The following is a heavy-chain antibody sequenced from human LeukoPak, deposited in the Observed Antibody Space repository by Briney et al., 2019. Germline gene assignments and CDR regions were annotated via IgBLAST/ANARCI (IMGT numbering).Heavy chain of an antibody. Sequence: GGSLRLSCEASGFTFSSYTMSWVRQAPGKGLEWVSVISGSGDSTYYADSVEGRCTSSRDNSKDALYLQMNSLRAEDTAVYYCARVGYSGYDYDYWGQGTLVTVSS. CDR2: ISGSGDST. CDR1: GFTFSSYT. D-gene: IGHD5-12*01. J-gene: IGHJ4*02. V-gene: IGHV3-23*01. CDR3: ARVGYSGYDYDY.